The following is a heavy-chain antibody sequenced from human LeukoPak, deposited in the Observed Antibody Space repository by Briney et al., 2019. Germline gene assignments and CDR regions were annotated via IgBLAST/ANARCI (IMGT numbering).Heavy chain of an antibody. CDR1: GFTFSSYW. CDR2: TRNKANSYTT. V-gene: IGHV3-72*01. CDR3: ARAERPLAAAAILPDY. Sequence: PGGSLRLSCAASGFTFSSYWMSWVRQAPGKGLEWVGRTRNKANSYTTEYAASVKGRFTISRDDSKNSLYLQMNSLKTEDTAVYYCARAERPLAAAAILPDYWGQGTLVTVSS. D-gene: IGHD6-13*01. J-gene: IGHJ4*02.